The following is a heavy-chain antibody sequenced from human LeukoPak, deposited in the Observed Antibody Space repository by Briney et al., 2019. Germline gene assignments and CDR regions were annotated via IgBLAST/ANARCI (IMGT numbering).Heavy chain of an antibody. Sequence: GGSLRLSCAASGFTFSSYSMNWVRQAPGKGLEWVSSISSSSSYIYYADSVKGRFTISRDNSKNTLYLQMNSLRAEDTAVYYCAKLVNLYFDYWGQGTLVTVSS. D-gene: IGHD3-22*01. J-gene: IGHJ4*02. CDR1: GFTFSSYS. V-gene: IGHV3-21*04. CDR3: AKLVNLYFDY. CDR2: ISSSSSYI.